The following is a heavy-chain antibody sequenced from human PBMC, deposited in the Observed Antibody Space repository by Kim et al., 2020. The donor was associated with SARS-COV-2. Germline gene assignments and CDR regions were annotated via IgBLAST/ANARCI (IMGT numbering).Heavy chain of an antibody. CDR2: ISGSGGST. D-gene: IGHD6-19*01. V-gene: IGHV3-23*01. J-gene: IGHJ6*02. Sequence: GGSLRLSCAASGFTFSSYAMSWVRQAPGKGLEWVSAISGSGGSTYYADSVKGRFTISRDNSKNTLYPQMNSLRAEDTAVYYCAKSMGIAVAGRWDYYYGMDVWGQGTTVTVSS. CDR3: AKSMGIAVAGRWDYYYGMDV. CDR1: GFTFSSYA.